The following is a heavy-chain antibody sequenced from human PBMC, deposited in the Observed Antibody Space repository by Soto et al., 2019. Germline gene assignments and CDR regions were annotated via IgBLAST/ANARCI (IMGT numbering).Heavy chain of an antibody. J-gene: IGHJ6*02. CDR3: ARGVFRGYNECMDV. V-gene: IGHV4-61*01. CDR1: GGSVSSGSYY. D-gene: IGHD5-18*01. Sequence: LETLSLTCTVSGGSVSSGSYYWSWIRQPPGKGLEWIGYIYYSGSTNYNPSLKSRVTISVDTSKNQFSLKLSSVTAADTAVYYCARGVFRGYNECMDVWGQGTTVTVSS. CDR2: IYYSGST.